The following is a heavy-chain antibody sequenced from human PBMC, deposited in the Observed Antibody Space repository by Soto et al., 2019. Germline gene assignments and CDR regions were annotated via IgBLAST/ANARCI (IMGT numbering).Heavy chain of an antibody. CDR2: IFSSGST. CDR3: AREGSYSAYNFAHGIQLWSFDF. J-gene: IGHJ4*02. Sequence: SETLFLTCTVSGGSINTFYWSWVRQPAGKGLEWIGRIFSSGSTSFNPSLESRVAMSVDTSKNHFSLNLSSVTTADMAVYYCAREGSYSAYNFAHGIQLWSFDFWGQGAMVTVSS. D-gene: IGHD5-12*01. CDR1: GGSINTFY. V-gene: IGHV4-4*07.